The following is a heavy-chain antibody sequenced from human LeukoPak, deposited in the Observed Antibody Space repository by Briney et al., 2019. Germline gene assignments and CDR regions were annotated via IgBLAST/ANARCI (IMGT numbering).Heavy chain of an antibody. CDR2: INAGNDNT. J-gene: IGHJ4*02. D-gene: IGHD5-12*01. CDR3: ARENSDYDYSFDN. V-gene: IGHV1-3*01. CDR1: GYFFTRYP. Sequence: ASVKVSCKASGYFFTRYPIHWVRQAPGQRLEWMGWINAGNDNTKYSQKFQGRVIISRDTSANTAYMELSSPRSEDTAVYYCARENSDYDYSFDNWGQGTLVTVSS.